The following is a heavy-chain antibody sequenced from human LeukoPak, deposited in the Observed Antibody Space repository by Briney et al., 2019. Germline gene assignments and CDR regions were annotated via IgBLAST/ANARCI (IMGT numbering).Heavy chain of an antibody. D-gene: IGHD4-17*01. J-gene: IGHJ4*02. CDR2: VNHDGRGT. CDR1: GFTFTSYW. Sequence: PGGSLRHSCAASGFTFTSYWMHWVRQAPGKGLVWVSRVNHDGRGTAYADSVTGRFTISRDNAKNTVYLQMNSLRAEDTAVYYCATDLGWGQGTLVTVSS. V-gene: IGHV3-74*01. CDR3: ATDLG.